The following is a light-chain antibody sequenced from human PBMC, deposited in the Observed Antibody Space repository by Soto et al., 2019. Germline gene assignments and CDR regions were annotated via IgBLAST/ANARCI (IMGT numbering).Light chain of an antibody. J-gene: IGKJ1*01. CDR3: KQYGSSPRT. Sequence: EIVLTQSPDTLSLSPGERATLSCRASQSGSNNYLAWYQQRPGQAPRLLIYGASSRATGIPDRFSGSGSGTDFTLSISRLEPEDFAVYYCKQYGSSPRTFAQGTKVDNK. CDR2: GAS. V-gene: IGKV3-20*01. CDR1: QSGSNNY.